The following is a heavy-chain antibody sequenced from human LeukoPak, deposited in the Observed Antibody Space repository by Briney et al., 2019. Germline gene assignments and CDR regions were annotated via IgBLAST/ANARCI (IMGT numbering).Heavy chain of an antibody. Sequence: GGSLRLSCAASGFTFNRYGMSWVRQAPGKGLEWVSGISGSGISTYYADSVKGRFTISRDNSKNTLYLQMNSLRVEDTAVYYCAKSWNYYDSSGDDALDIWGQGTMVTVSS. J-gene: IGHJ3*02. D-gene: IGHD3-22*01. CDR3: AKSWNYYDSSGDDALDI. V-gene: IGHV3-23*01. CDR1: GFTFNRYG. CDR2: ISGSGIST.